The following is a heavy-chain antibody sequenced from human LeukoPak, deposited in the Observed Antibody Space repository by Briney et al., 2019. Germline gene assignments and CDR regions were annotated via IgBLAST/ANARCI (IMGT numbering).Heavy chain of an antibody. CDR3: TRVQAGRSGLMDV. D-gene: IGHD2-8*02. CDR2: VDPDGTTT. CDR1: GFTLSNYW. Sequence: GGSLRLSCAASGFTLSNYWFHWVRQAPGEGLVWVSRVDPDGTTTNYADSVTGRFTTSRDNAKNKLYLQMNSLRAEDTALYYCTRVQAGRSGLMDVGGRRTTVTVSS. J-gene: IGHJ6*02. V-gene: IGHV3-74*01.